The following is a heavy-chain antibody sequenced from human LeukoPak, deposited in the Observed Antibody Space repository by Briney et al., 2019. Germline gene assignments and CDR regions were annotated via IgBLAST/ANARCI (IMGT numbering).Heavy chain of an antibody. CDR2: IIPIFGST. D-gene: IGHD4-17*01. V-gene: IGHV1-69*01. J-gene: IGHJ4*02. CDR1: GGTFSSFT. CDR3: ARGYDVGDYVPYSC. Sequence: SVKVSCKVSGGTFSSFTISWLRQAPGQGLEWMGGIIPIFGSTNYAQKFQGRVTNTADDSTSTAYMEVTSLTSDDTAVYYCARGYDVGDYVPYSCWGQGTLVIVSS.